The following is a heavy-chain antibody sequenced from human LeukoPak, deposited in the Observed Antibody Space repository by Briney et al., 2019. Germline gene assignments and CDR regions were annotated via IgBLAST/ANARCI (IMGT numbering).Heavy chain of an antibody. V-gene: IGHV3-15*01. J-gene: IGHJ5*02. Sequence: KSGGSLRLSCAGSGFTLSSAWMTWVRQAPGKGLEWVGLSKSKTDGGTTDYAAPVKGRFTISRDDSNNTLYLQMNSLKTEDTAVYYCAKYCISADCYANWFGPWGQGTLVTVSS. CDR3: AKYCISADCYANWFGP. D-gene: IGHD2-2*01. CDR1: GFTLSSAW. CDR2: SKSKTDGGTT.